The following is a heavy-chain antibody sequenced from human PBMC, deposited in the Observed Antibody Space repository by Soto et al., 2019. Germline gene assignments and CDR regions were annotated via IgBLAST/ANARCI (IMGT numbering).Heavy chain of an antibody. V-gene: IGHV1-69*05. CDR3: ARGQQLGTWGYLDY. CDR1: GGTFSSYT. D-gene: IGHD6-13*01. Sequence: GASVKVSCKASGGTFSSYTISWVRQAPGQGLEWMGEIIPIFDTANYAQKFQGRVTMTRDTSTSTVYMELSSLTSEDTAVYYCARGQQLGTWGYLDYWGLGTLVTVSS. J-gene: IGHJ4*02. CDR2: IIPIFDTA.